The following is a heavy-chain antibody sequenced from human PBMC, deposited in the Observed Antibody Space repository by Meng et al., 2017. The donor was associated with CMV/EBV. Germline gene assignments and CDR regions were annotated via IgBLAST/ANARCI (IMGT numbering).Heavy chain of an antibody. J-gene: IGHJ4*02. V-gene: IGHV3-23*01. Sequence: GESLKISCAASGFTFSSYAMSWVRQAPGKGLEWVSAISGSGGSTYYADSVKGGFTISRDNSKNTLYLQMNSLRAEDTAVYYCAKDAHIVVVPAALYYWGQGTLVTVSS. CDR3: AKDAHIVVVPAALYY. CDR1: GFTFSSYA. CDR2: ISGSGGST. D-gene: IGHD2-2*01.